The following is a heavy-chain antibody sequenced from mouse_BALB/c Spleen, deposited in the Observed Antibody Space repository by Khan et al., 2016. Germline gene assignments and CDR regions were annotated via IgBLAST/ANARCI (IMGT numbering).Heavy chain of an antibody. V-gene: IGHV2-3*01. Sequence: VELVESGPGLVAPSQSLSITCTVSGFSLTTYAVSWVRQPPGNGLEWLGVIWGDGNTNYHSALKSRLSISKDNSKSQVFLKLNSLQTDDTATYYCVKNPSNWDVDYFDYWGQGTTLTVSS. J-gene: IGHJ2*01. CDR2: IWGDGNT. CDR1: GFSLTTYA. D-gene: IGHD4-1*01. CDR3: VKNPSNWDVDYFDY.